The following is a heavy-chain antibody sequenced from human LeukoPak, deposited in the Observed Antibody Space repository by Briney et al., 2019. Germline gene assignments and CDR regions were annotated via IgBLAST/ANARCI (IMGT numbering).Heavy chain of an antibody. Sequence: PGGSLRLSCAASGFTLSSYNMNWVRQAPGKGLEWVSYISGSGGSIYYADSVRGRFTISRDNAKSSLYLQMNSLRAEDTAVYYCARAMVRDHDAFDIWGQGTMVTVSS. CDR1: GFTLSSYN. CDR2: ISGSGGSI. CDR3: ARAMVRDHDAFDI. V-gene: IGHV3-48*04. D-gene: IGHD3-10*01. J-gene: IGHJ3*02.